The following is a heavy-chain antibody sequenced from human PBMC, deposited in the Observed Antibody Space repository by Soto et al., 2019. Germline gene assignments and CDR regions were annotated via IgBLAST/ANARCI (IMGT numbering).Heavy chain of an antibody. J-gene: IGHJ5*02. CDR3: ARSIVAAGNRWFDP. V-gene: IGHV2-70*04. Sequence: GPTLVNPTQTLTLTCTFSGFSLITSGMRVSWIRQPPGKALEWLARIDWDDDKLYSTSLKTRLTISKDTSKNQVVLTMTNMDPVDTATYYCARSIVAAGNRWFDPWGQGTLVTVSS. CDR2: IDWDDDK. CDR1: GFSLITSGMR. D-gene: IGHD6-13*01.